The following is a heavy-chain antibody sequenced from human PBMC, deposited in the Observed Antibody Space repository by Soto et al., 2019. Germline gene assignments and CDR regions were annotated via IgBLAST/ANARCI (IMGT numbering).Heavy chain of an antibody. Sequence: QVQLVQSGAEVKKPGSSVRVSCTASGDTFNFYTISWVRQVPGQGPEWMGRIIPMLGMSNYAQKFQGRVTIMADKSTSTVYMNLSGLTSEDTAVYYCATNYGSGSTHFDSWGQGTLVTVSS. CDR2: IIPMLGMS. CDR1: GDTFNFYT. J-gene: IGHJ4*02. CDR3: ATNYGSGSTHFDS. D-gene: IGHD3-10*01. V-gene: IGHV1-69*02.